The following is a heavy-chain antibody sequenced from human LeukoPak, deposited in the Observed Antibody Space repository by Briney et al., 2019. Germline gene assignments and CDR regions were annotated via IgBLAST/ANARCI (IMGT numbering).Heavy chain of an antibody. V-gene: IGHV3-53*01. D-gene: IGHD5-24*01. J-gene: IGHJ4*02. CDR2: IYSGGST. Sequence: GGSLRLSCAASGFTVSSNYMSWVRQAPGKGLEWVSVIYSGGSTYYADSVKGRFTISRDNSKNTLHLQMNSLRAEDTAVYYCAKEEFQMATNFDYWGQGTLVTVSS. CDR1: GFTVSSNY. CDR3: AKEEFQMATNFDY.